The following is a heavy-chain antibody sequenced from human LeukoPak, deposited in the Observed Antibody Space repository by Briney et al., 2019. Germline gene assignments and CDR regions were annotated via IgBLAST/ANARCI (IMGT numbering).Heavy chain of an antibody. D-gene: IGHD4-17*01. CDR3: ARVFSHGDHNDY. CDR1: GGSISSYY. V-gene: IGHV4-4*07. J-gene: IGHJ4*02. CDR2: IYSSGST. Sequence: SETLSLTCTVSGGSISSYYWSWIRQPAGKGLEWIGRIYSSGSTNYNPSLKSRVTMSVDTSKNQFSLKVSSVTAADTAVYYCARVFSHGDHNDYWGQGTLVTVSS.